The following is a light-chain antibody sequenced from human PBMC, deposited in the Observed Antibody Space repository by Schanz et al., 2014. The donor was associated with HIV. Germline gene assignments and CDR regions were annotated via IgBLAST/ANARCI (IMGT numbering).Light chain of an antibody. J-gene: IGKJ2*01. CDR1: QSISAW. CDR2: EAS. V-gene: IGKV1-5*03. CDR3: QQCVTYPYT. Sequence: DIQMTQFPSTLSASVGDRVTLTCRASQSISAWLAWYQQKPGRAPKLLIYEASTLETGVPSRFSGSGSGTSFTLTITSLQPDDFATYYCQQCVTYPYTFGQGTKLDIK.